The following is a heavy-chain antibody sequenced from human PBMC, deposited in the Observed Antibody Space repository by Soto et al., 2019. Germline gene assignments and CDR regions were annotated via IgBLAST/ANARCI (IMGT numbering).Heavy chain of an antibody. Sequence: EVQLVETGGGLIQPGGSLRLSCAASGFTVSRNYMTWVRQAPGKGLEWVSVIDRGGTTYYSDSVNGRFTISRDNTKNTLHLQMDSLRAEDTAVYYCARDEQDDNGGNVPEVWGQGTMVTVSS. CDR3: ARDEQDDNGGNVPEV. CDR2: IDRGGTT. J-gene: IGHJ3*01. D-gene: IGHD4-17*01. CDR1: GFTVSRNY. V-gene: IGHV3-53*02.